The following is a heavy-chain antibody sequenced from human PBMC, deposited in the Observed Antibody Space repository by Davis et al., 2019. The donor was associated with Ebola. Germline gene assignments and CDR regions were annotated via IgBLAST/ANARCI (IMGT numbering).Heavy chain of an antibody. CDR2: IYYSGST. V-gene: IGHV4-59*01. CDR1: GASISSYY. CDR3: ARRVYSRSGFDS. Sequence: MPGGSLRLSCTVSGASISSYYWSWIRQPPGKGLEWIGYIYYSGSTNYNPSLKSRVTISVDTSKNQFSLKLSSVTAEDTAVYYCARRVYSRSGFDSWGQGTLVTVSS. D-gene: IGHD2-8*01. J-gene: IGHJ4*02.